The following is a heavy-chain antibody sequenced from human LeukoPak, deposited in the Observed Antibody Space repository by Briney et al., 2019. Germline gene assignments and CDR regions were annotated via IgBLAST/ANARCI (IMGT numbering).Heavy chain of an antibody. D-gene: IGHD5-18*01. Sequence: GGSLRLSCAASGFTFSSYSMNWVRQAPGKGLEWVSSISSSSSYIYYADSVKGRFTISRDNAKNSLYLQMNSLRAEDTAVYYCAKGNTAVVTHYYFDYWGQGTLVTVSS. CDR3: AKGNTAVVTHYYFDY. V-gene: IGHV3-21*01. J-gene: IGHJ4*02. CDR1: GFTFSSYS. CDR2: ISSSSSYI.